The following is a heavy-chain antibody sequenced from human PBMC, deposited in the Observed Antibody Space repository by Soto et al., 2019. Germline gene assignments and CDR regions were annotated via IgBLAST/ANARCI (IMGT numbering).Heavy chain of an antibody. CDR1: GFTFSSYS. CDR3: ARKYDILTGQNWFDP. Sequence: PGGSLRLSCAASGFTFSSYSMNWVRQAPGKGLEWVSSISSSSSYIYYADSVKGRFTISRDNAKNSLYLQMNSLRAEDTAVYYCARKYDILTGQNWFDPWGQGTLVTVSS. J-gene: IGHJ5*02. V-gene: IGHV3-21*01. CDR2: ISSSSSYI. D-gene: IGHD3-9*01.